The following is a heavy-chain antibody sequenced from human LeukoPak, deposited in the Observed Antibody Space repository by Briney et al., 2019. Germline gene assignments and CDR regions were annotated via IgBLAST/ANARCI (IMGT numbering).Heavy chain of an antibody. CDR3: AKGRGGYCSGDRCYYYYYYMDV. Sequence: GGSLRLSCAASGFTFSSYGMHWVRQAPGKGLEWVALIWYDGSKKYYADSVKGRFTISRDNSKNTLYLQMNTLRAEDTAIYYCAKGRGGYCSGDRCYYYYYYMDVWGKGTTVTVSS. CDR1: GFTFSSYG. V-gene: IGHV3-30*02. CDR2: IWYDGSKK. J-gene: IGHJ6*03. D-gene: IGHD2-15*01.